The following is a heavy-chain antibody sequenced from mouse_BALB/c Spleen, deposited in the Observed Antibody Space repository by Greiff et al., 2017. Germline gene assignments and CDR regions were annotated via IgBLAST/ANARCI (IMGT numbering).Heavy chain of an antibody. D-gene: IGHD1-2*01. J-gene: IGHJ4*01. CDR2: IWGDGST. CDR1: GFSLTGYG. CDR3: ATLLRRLRNYAMDY. Sequence: QVQLKESGPGLVAPSQSLSITCTVSGFSLTGYGVTWVRQPPGKGLEWLGMIWGDGSTDYNSALKSRLSSSKDNSKSQVFLKMNSLQTDDTARYYCATLLRRLRNYAMDYWGQGTAVTVSS. V-gene: IGHV2-6-7*01.